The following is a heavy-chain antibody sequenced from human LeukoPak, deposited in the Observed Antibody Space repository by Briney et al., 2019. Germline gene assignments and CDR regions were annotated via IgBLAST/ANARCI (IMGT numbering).Heavy chain of an antibody. CDR2: FDPEDGET. D-gene: IGHD1/OR15-1a*01. CDR1: GYTLTELS. Sequence: GASVKVSFTVSGYTLTELSMHWVRQAPGKGLEWMGGFDPEDGETIYAQKFQGRVTMTEDTSTDTAYMELSSLRSEDTAVYYCATDFRFHKLEHDWFDPWGQGTLVTVSS. V-gene: IGHV1-24*01. CDR3: ATDFRFHKLEHDWFDP. J-gene: IGHJ5*02.